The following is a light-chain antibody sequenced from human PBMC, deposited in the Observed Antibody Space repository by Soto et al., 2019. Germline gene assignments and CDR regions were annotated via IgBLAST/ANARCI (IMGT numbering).Light chain of an antibody. V-gene: IGKV1-8*01. Sequence: AILMTQSPSSLFASTGDRVTITCRASQGISSYLAWYQQKPGKAPKLLIYAASTLQSGVPSRFSGSGSGTDFTLTISCLQSEDFATYYCQQYYSYPLTFGGGTKVDIK. CDR1: QGISSY. CDR2: AAS. CDR3: QQYYSYPLT. J-gene: IGKJ4*01.